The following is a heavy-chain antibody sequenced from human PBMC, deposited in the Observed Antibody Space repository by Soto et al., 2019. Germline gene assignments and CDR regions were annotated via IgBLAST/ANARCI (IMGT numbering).Heavy chain of an antibody. Sequence: QVQLVQSGAEVKKPGSSVKVSCKASGGTFSSYAISWVRQAPGQGLEWMGGIIPICGTANYAQKFQGRVTITADESTSTAYMELSSLRSEDTAVYYCARSERVGELFLLEYYYYRGMDVWGQGTTVTVSS. J-gene: IGHJ6*02. D-gene: IGHD3-10*01. V-gene: IGHV1-69*01. CDR3: ARSERVGELFLLEYYYYRGMDV. CDR2: IIPICGTA. CDR1: GGTFSSYA.